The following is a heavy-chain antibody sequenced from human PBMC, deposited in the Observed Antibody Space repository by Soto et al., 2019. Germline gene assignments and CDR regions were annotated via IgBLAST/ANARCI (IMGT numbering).Heavy chain of an antibody. CDR1: GFTFSSYS. Sequence: EVQLVESGGGLVQPGGSLRLSCAASGFTFSSYSMNWVRQAPGQGLEWVSYISSSSSTIYYADSVKGRFTISRDNAKNSLYLQMNSLRDEDTAVYYCATPAGSSADYYYYGMDVWGQGTTVTVSS. V-gene: IGHV3-48*02. D-gene: IGHD6-13*01. CDR3: ATPAGSSADYYYYGMDV. CDR2: ISSSSSTI. J-gene: IGHJ6*02.